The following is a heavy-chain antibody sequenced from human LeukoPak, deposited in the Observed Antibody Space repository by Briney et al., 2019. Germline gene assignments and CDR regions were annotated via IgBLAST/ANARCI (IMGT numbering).Heavy chain of an antibody. CDR2: ISSKVKNHAT. CDR1: GFTFSESH. CDR3: STIGSGNYYRDY. D-gene: IGHD3-10*01. Sequence: RGCLRLSCAASGFTFSESHMHWFRQPSGKGLEWVGRISSKVKNHATEYAASVKGRFIISRDDSQNTAYLQINSLKTEDMAVYFCSTIGSGNYYRDYWGQGTLVTLPS. J-gene: IGHJ4*02. V-gene: IGHV3-73*01.